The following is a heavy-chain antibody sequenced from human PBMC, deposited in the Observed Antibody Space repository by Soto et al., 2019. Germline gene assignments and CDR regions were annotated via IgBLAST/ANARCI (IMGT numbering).Heavy chain of an antibody. V-gene: IGHV4-59*01. Sequence: SETLSLTCTVSGTSISSYYWSWIRQPPGKGLEWIASIHYSGTTNYNPSLASRVTLSVDTSKNQFSLKMTSVTAADRAMYFCARYKSYAIDYWGRGTLGTVSS. CDR2: IHYSGTT. J-gene: IGHJ4*02. CDR3: ARYKSYAIDY. D-gene: IGHD2-8*01. CDR1: GTSISSYY.